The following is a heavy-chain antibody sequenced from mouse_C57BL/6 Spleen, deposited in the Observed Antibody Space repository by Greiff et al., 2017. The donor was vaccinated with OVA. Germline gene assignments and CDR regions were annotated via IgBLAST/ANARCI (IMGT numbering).Heavy chain of an antibody. CDR1: GYTFTDYY. V-gene: IGHV1-26*01. J-gene: IGHJ2*01. CDR3: ARRGYGSRGSYFDY. D-gene: IGHD1-1*01. Sequence: VQLQQSGPELVKPGASVKISCKASGYTFTDYYMNWVKQSHGKSLEWIGDINPNNGGTSYNQKFKGKATLTVDKSSSTAYMELRSLTSEDSAVYYCARRGYGSRGSYFDYWGQGTTLTVSS. CDR2: INPNNGGT.